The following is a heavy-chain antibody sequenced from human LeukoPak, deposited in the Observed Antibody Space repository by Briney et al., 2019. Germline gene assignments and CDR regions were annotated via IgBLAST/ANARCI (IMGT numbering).Heavy chain of an antibody. J-gene: IGHJ6*02. CDR1: GFTFSSYA. V-gene: IGHV3-30*04. CDR2: ISYDGSNK. D-gene: IGHD2-15*01. CDR3: AGGPGDTEVAYYYYGMDV. Sequence: PGGSLRLSCAASGFTFSSYAMHWVRQAPGKGLEWVAVISYDGSNKYYADSVKGRFTISRDNSKNTLYLQMNSLRAEDTAVYYCAGGPGDTEVAYYYYGMDVWGQGTTVTVSS.